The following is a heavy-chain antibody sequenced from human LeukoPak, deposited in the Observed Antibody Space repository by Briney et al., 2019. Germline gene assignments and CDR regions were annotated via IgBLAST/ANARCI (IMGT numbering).Heavy chain of an antibody. CDR3: ARHAAGVELWFEF. CDR1: GYSISSGYY. Sequence: SETLSLTYTVSGYSISSGYYWGWIRQPPGKGLEWIGYVFYTGETDYNPSLRSRGTISVDASKNQVSLRLTSVTAADTAVYYCARHAAGVELWFEFWGQGTQVTVSS. J-gene: IGHJ4*02. CDR2: VFYTGET. D-gene: IGHD2-21*01. V-gene: IGHV4-38-2*02.